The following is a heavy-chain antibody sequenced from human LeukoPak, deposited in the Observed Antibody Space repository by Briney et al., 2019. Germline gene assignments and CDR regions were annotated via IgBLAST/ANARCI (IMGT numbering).Heavy chain of an antibody. CDR2: INPNSGGT. V-gene: IGHV1-2*02. D-gene: IGHD4-23*01. CDR1: GYTFTGYY. CDR3: ARAGSPQSLSYGGNYYYYYMDV. Sequence: ASVKVSCKASGYTFTGYYMHWVRQAPGQGLEWMGWINPNSGGTNYAQKFQGRVTMTWDTSISTAYMELSRLRSDDTAVYYCARAGSPQSLSYGGNYYYYYMDVWGKGTTVTVSS. J-gene: IGHJ6*03.